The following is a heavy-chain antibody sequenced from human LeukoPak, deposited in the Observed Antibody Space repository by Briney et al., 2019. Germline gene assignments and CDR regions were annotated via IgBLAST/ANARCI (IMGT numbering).Heavy chain of an antibody. J-gene: IGHJ4*02. V-gene: IGHV3-11*01. D-gene: IGHD6-13*01. CDR1: GFTFSDYY. CDR2: ISSSGSTI. CDR3: ARRQASSWFFDY. Sequence: GGSLRLSCAASGFTFSDYYMSWIRRAPGKGLEWVSYISSSGSTIYYADSVKGRFTISRDNAKNSLYLQMNSLRAEDTAVYYCARRQASSWFFDYWGQGTLVTVSS.